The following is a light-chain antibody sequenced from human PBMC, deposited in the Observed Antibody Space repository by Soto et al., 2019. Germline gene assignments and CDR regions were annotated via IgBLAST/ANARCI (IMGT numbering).Light chain of an antibody. CDR3: QQYGTSPRT. CDR1: QSVSSNS. Sequence: EIVLTQSPGTLSLSPGERATLSCRASQSVSSNSLAWYQHKPGQAPRLLIFDASSRATGISDRFSGSGSGTDFTLSISRVEPEDFAVYYCQQYGTSPRTFGQGPRWIS. J-gene: IGKJ1*01. CDR2: DAS. V-gene: IGKV3-20*01.